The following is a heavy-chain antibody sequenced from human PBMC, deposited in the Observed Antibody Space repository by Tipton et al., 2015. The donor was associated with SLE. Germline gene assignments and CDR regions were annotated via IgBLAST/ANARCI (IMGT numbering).Heavy chain of an antibody. J-gene: IGHJ4*02. V-gene: IGHV3-30-3*01. Sequence: SLRLSCAASGFTFSTYAMHWLRQAPGKGLEWVAVTSYDGSNKYYADSVKGRFTISRDNSKNTLYLQMNSLRAEDTAVYYCAKDHGKWLLVWFRESGILDYWGQGTLVTVSS. CDR1: GFTFSTYA. CDR2: TSYDGSNK. CDR3: AKDHGKWLLVWFRESGILDY. D-gene: IGHD3-10*01.